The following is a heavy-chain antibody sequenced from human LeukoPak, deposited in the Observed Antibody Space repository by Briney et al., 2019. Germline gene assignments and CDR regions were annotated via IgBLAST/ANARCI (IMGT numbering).Heavy chain of an antibody. CDR2: INTDGDST. J-gene: IGHJ4*02. CDR3: AKLSLSGRSQSADY. D-gene: IGHD3-10*01. Sequence: GGSLRLSCVGSGLTFSSDWMHWVRQAPGKGPVWVSRINTDGDSTVYADSVKGRFTISKDNAKNTLYLQMNSLRAEDTAVYYCAKLSLSGRSQSADYWGQGTLVTVSS. CDR1: GLTFSSDW. V-gene: IGHV3-74*01.